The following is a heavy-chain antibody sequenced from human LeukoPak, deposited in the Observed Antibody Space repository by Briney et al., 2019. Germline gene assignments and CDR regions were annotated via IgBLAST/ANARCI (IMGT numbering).Heavy chain of an antibody. CDR2: INHSGST. CDR1: GGSFSGYY. Sequence: SETLSLTCAVYGGSFSGYYWSWIRQPPGKGLEWIGEINHSGSTNYNPSLKSRVTISVDTSRNQFSLKLSSVTAADTAVYYCARGSTYWGQGTLVTVSS. D-gene: IGHD1-1*01. J-gene: IGHJ4*02. CDR3: ARGSTY. V-gene: IGHV4-34*01.